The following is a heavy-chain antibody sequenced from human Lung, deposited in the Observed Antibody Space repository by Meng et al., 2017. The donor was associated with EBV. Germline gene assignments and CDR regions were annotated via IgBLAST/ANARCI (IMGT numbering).Heavy chain of an antibody. J-gene: IGHJ4*01. CDR2: IHLTGMT. V-gene: IGHV4-4*02. CDR3: AIGTASYGPFDN. D-gene: IGHD4-17*01. CDR1: GDSITIHNW. Sequence: MQLQGSGPGLVKPSGTLSLTCTVSGDSITIHNWWTWVRQSPGKGLEWIGEIHLTGMTTYNPSLESRVTLSVDKSKNSFSLQVTSVTAADTAVYYCAIGTASYGPFDNWSQGTLVTVSS.